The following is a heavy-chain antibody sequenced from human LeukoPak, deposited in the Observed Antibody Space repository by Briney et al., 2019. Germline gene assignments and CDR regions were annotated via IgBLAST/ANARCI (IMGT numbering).Heavy chain of an antibody. V-gene: IGHV4-61*02. CDR3: ARLPLYCSSTSCSPGAFDI. CDR2: IYTSGST. J-gene: IGHJ3*02. CDR1: GGSISSGSYY. D-gene: IGHD2-2*01. Sequence: SQTLSLTCTVSGGSISSGSYYWSWIRQPAGKGLEWIGRIYTSGSTNYNPSLRSRVTISVDTSKNQFSLKLSSVTAADTAVYYCARLPLYCSSTSCSPGAFDIWGQGTMVTVSS.